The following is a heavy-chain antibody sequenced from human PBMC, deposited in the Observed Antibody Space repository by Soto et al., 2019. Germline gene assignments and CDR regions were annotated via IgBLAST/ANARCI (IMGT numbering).Heavy chain of an antibody. D-gene: IGHD2-8*01. V-gene: IGHV5-51*01. CDR1: GFSFTAYW. CDR3: VRLADCSNGVFYRFDY. J-gene: IGHJ4*02. CDR2: IYPGDSDT. Sequence: GESLKISCKGSGFSFTAYWIGWMRQMPGKGLEWMGFIYPGDSDTRYSPSFQGQVTISADKSISTAYLQWSSLKASDSAMYYFVRLADCSNGVFYRFDYWGQGTLVTVSS.